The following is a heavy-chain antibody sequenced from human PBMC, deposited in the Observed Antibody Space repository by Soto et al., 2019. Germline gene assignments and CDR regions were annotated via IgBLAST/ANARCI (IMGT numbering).Heavy chain of an antibody. J-gene: IGHJ4*02. Sequence: SVKVSCKASGGTFSNYAISWVRQAPGQGLEWMGGIILPFGTPNYAQKFQGRVTITADESMATAYMELSGLISEDTAVYYCARGPDYAGDFAYWGRGTLVTVSS. D-gene: IGHD4-17*01. CDR3: ARGPDYAGDFAY. V-gene: IGHV1-69*13. CDR1: GGTFSNYA. CDR2: IILPFGTP.